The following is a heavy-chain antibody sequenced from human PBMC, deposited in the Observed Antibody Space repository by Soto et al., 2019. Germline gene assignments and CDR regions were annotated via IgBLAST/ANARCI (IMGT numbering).Heavy chain of an antibody. J-gene: IGHJ4*02. CDR3: ARGATASGYDYEPFDY. V-gene: IGHV6-1*01. CDR1: GDSVSSNSAA. CDR2: TYYRSKWYN. D-gene: IGHD5-12*01. Sequence: SQTLSLTCAISGDSVSSNSAAWNWIRQPPSRGLEWLGRTYYRSKWYNDYAVSVKSRITINPDTSKNQFSLQLNSVTPEDTAVYYCARGATASGYDYEPFDYWGQGTLVTVSS.